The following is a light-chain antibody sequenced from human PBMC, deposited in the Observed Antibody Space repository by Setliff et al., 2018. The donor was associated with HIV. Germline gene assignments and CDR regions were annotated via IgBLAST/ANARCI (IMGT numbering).Light chain of an antibody. CDR3: SSYAGNNIYV. CDR2: DVS. CDR1: SSDVAGYNF. V-gene: IGLV2-14*03. J-gene: IGLJ1*01. Sequence: QSALTQPASVSGSPGQSVTISCAGNSSDVAGYNFVSWYQQHPGKAPKVLIFDVSSRPSGVSDRFSGSKSGNTASLTISGLQAEDEADYFCSSYAGNNIYVFGTGTKVTVL.